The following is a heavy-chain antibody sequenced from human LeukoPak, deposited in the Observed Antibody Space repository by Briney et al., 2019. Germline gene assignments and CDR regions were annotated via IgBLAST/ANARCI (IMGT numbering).Heavy chain of an antibody. J-gene: IGHJ4*02. V-gene: IGHV3-7*01. CDR3: ARGILRRDGYNFDY. D-gene: IGHD5-24*01. Sequence: GGSLRLSCAASGFTFSSYWMSWVRQAPGKGLEWVANIKQDGSEKYYVDSVKGRFTISRDNAKNSLYLQMNSLRAEDTAVYYCARGILRRDGYNFDYWGQGTLVTVSS. CDR1: GFTFSSYW. CDR2: IKQDGSEK.